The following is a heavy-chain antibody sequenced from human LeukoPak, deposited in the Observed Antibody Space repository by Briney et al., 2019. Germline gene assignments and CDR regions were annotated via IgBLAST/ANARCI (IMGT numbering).Heavy chain of an antibody. CDR3: ARGWTTVVTLRRYARYFDL. D-gene: IGHD4-23*01. V-gene: IGHV4-30-4*01. J-gene: IGHJ2*01. CDR1: GGSISSGDYY. CDR2: IYYSGST. Sequence: SQTLSLTCTVSGGSISSGDYYWSWIRQPPGKGLEWIGYIYYSGSTYYNPSLKSRVTISVDTSKNQFSLKLSSVTAADTAVYYCARGWTTVVTLRRYARYFDLWGRGTLVTVSS.